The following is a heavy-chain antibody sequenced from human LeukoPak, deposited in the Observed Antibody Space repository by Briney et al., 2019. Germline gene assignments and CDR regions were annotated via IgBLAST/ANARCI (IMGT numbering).Heavy chain of an antibody. CDR2: IIPIFGTA. CDR3: ARELRRELILDY. J-gene: IGHJ4*02. Sequence: GASVKVSCKASGGTFSSYAISWVRQAPGQGLEWMGGIIPIFGTANYAQKFQGRVTITADESTSTAYMELSSLRSEDTAVYYCARELRRELILDYWGQGTLVTVSS. V-gene: IGHV1-69*13. D-gene: IGHD1-26*01. CDR1: GGTFSSYA.